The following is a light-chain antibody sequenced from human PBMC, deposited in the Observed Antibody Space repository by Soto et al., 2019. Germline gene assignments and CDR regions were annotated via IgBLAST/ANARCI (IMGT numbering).Light chain of an antibody. V-gene: IGLV2-14*01. J-gene: IGLJ2*01. CDR3: SSYTTYSSLVV. Sequence: QSALTQPASVSGSPGQSITISCTGTSSDVGGFDYVSWYQQHPGKAPKLMIYEVSNRPSGISNRFSGSKSGNTASLTISGLQIDDEAEYYCSSYTTYSSLVVFGGGTKVTVL. CDR1: SSDVGGFDY. CDR2: EVS.